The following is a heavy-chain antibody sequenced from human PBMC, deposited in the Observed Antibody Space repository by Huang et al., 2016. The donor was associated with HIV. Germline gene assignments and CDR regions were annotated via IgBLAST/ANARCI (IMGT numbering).Heavy chain of an antibody. J-gene: IGHJ6*02. CDR2: IKQDETEK. CDR3: ATETAGMDI. V-gene: IGHV3-7*01. Sequence: VESGGRSVQPGGSIRLSCVGSTFTFGAYWMSWVRQPPGKGLEWVANIKQDETEKYYVDSVKGRFNISRDNAKKVLFLEMDALRVEDTAIYFCATETAGMDIWGQGTTVIVSS. CDR1: TFTFGAYW.